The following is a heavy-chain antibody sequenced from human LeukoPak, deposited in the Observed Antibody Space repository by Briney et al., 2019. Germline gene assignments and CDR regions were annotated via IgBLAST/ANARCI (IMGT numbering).Heavy chain of an antibody. V-gene: IGHV3-13*01. Sequence: GGSLRLSCAASGFTFSSYDMHWVRQATGKGLEWVSAIGTAGDTYYPGSVKGRFTISRENAKNSLYLQMNSLRAGDTAVYYCARDKVARVSREPNYYFDYWGQGTLVTVSS. CDR1: GFTFSSYD. CDR3: ARDKVARVSREPNYYFDY. D-gene: IGHD4/OR15-4a*01. CDR2: IGTAGDT. J-gene: IGHJ4*02.